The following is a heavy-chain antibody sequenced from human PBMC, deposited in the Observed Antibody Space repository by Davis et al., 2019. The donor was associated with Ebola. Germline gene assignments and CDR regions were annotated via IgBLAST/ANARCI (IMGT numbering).Heavy chain of an antibody. V-gene: IGHV3-7*01. CDR1: GFTFGGYW. CDR2: IKEDESEK. CDR3: ARGALGVDEDCYDY. D-gene: IGHD2-21*01. J-gene: IGHJ4*02. Sequence: PGGSLRLSCAASGFTFGGYWMSWVRQAPGKGLEWVANIKEDESEKYYVDSVKGRFTISRDNAKNSLYLQMNSLRAEDTAVYYCARGALGVDEDCYDYWGQGSRVTVSS.